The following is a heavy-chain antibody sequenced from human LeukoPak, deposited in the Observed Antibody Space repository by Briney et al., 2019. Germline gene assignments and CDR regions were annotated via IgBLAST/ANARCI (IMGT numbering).Heavy chain of an antibody. J-gene: IGHJ4*02. V-gene: IGHV3-21*01. CDR1: GFTFSTFN. Sequence: GGSLRLSCAASGFTFSTFNMNWVRQAPGKGLEWVSSISSSSSYIYYADSVKGRFTISRDNAKNSLYLQMNSLRAEDTAVYYCARDFGAGLQLWLRNFDYWGQGTLVTVSS. CDR3: ARDFGAGLQLWLRNFDY. D-gene: IGHD5-18*01. CDR2: ISSSSSYI.